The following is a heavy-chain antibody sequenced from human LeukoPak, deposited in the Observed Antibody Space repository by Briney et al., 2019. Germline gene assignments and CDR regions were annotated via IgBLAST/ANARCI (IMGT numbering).Heavy chain of an antibody. V-gene: IGHV3-23*01. CDR1: GFTFSSYV. CDR3: AKQGTTYDFWSGRFDY. CDR2: ISGSGGST. D-gene: IGHD3-3*01. J-gene: IGHJ4*02. Sequence: GGSLRLSCAASGFTFSSYVMSWVRQAPGKGLEWVSAISGSGGSTDYADSVKGRFTISRDNSKNTLYLQMNSLRAEDTAVYYCAKQGTTYDFWSGRFDYWGQGTLVTVSS.